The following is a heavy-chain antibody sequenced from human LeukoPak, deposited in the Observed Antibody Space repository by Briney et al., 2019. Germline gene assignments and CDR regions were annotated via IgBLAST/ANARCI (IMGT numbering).Heavy chain of an antibody. V-gene: IGHV3-64D*08. CDR3: VTTTVKN. D-gene: IGHD4-17*01. Sequence: PGGSLRLSCSASGFTFSTYAMEWVRQAPGKGLEYVSAISSDGDTTYYADSVKGRFTISRDSSKNTLYLQMRSLRGEDTAVYYCVTTTVKNWGQGTLVTVSS. CDR2: ISSDGDTT. CDR1: GFTFSTYA. J-gene: IGHJ4*02.